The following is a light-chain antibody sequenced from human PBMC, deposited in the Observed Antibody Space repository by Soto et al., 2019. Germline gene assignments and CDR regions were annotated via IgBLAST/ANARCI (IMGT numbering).Light chain of an antibody. CDR3: QQSYSTTWT. V-gene: IGKV1-39*01. Sequence: IPMTQSPSPPSASVGGKVTIPCRASHNIERWMAWYQQKPGKAPSLLIFDASTLHSGVPSRFSGSGSGTDFTLTISSLQPEDFATYSCQQSYSTTWTFGQGTKVDIK. J-gene: IGKJ1*01. CDR2: DAS. CDR1: HNIERW.